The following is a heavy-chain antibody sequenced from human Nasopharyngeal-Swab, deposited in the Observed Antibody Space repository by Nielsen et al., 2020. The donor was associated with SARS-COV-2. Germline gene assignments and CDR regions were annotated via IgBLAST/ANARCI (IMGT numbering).Heavy chain of an antibody. D-gene: IGHD6-13*01. J-gene: IGHJ4*02. V-gene: IGHV3-11*01. CDR2: ISSSSISI. CDR3: ARARRGIAGTYFDY. Sequence: WIRQPPGKGLEWISYISSSSISIYYADSVKGRFTISRDNAKNSLYLQMNSLRAEDTAVYYCARARRGIAGTYFDYWGQGTLVTVSS.